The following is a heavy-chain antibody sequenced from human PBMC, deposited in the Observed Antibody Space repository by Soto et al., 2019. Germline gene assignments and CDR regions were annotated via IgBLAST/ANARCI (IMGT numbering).Heavy chain of an antibody. CDR2: ISAYNGNT. J-gene: IGHJ5*02. V-gene: IGHV1-18*01. CDR3: ARDRRSYSSGWYENWFDP. D-gene: IGHD6-19*01. Sequence: GASVKVSCKASGYTFTSYGISWVRQAPGQGLEWMGWISAYNGNTNYAQKLQGRVTMTTDTSTSTAYMELRSLRSDDTAVYYCARDRRSYSSGWYENWFDPWGQGTLVTVSS. CDR1: GYTFTSYG.